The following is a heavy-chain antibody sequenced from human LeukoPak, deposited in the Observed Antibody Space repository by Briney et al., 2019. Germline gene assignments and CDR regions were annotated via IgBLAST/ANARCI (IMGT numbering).Heavy chain of an antibody. J-gene: IGHJ4*02. Sequence: PGGSLRLSCGASGFSFISYGMHWVRQAPGKGLEWVGVISDDGRSKDYADSVKGRFTISRDNSKDTLYLQMNSLRDEDTAVYYCAKRPSDYGDYVSYFDYWGQGTLVTVSS. CDR3: AKRPSDYGDYVSYFDY. V-gene: IGHV3-30*18. CDR2: ISDDGRSK. CDR1: GFSFISYG. D-gene: IGHD4-17*01.